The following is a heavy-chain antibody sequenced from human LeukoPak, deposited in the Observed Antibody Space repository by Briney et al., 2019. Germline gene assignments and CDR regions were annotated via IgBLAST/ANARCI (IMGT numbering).Heavy chain of an antibody. V-gene: IGHV3-53*01. CDR3: ARGEGLFDY. CDR1: GFTVSSNY. J-gene: IGHJ4*02. Sequence: PTGGSLRLSCAASGFTVSSNYMSWVRQAPGKGLEWVSVIYSGGRTHYADSVKGRLTISRDNSKNTLYLQMNSLRAEDTAVYHCARGEGLFDYWGQGTLVTVSS. CDR2: IYSGGRT.